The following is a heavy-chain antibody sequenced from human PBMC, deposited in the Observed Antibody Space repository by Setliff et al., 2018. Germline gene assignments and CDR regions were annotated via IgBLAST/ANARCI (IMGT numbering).Heavy chain of an antibody. D-gene: IGHD3-3*01. CDR1: GGSFSGYY. CDR2: INHSGST. CDR3: ARHKAGITIFGVVINPDAFDI. Sequence: PSETLSLTCAVYGGSFSGYYWSWIRQPPGKGLEWIGEINHSGSTNNNPSLKSRVTISVDTSKNQFSLKLSSVTAADTAVYYCARHKAGITIFGVVINPDAFDIWGQGTMVTVSS. J-gene: IGHJ3*02. V-gene: IGHV4-34*01.